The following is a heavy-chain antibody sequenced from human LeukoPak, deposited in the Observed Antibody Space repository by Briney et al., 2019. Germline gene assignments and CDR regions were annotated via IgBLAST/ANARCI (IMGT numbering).Heavy chain of an antibody. CDR3: ARQIAAVDDAFDI. CDR1: GYSFTSYW. D-gene: IGHD6-13*01. V-gene: IGHV5-51*01. Sequence: GESLKISCKGSGYSFTSYWIGWVRQMPGKGLEWMGIIYPGDSDTRYSPSFQGRVTISADKSISTAYLQWSSLKASDTAMYYCARQIAAVDDAFDIWGQGTMVTVSS. CDR2: IYPGDSDT. J-gene: IGHJ3*02.